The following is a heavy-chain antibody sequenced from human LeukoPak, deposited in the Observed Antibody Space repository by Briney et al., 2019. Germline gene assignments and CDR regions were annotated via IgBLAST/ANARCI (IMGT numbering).Heavy chain of an antibody. Sequence: GGSLRLSCAAPGFTFSDYYMSWIRQAPGKGLEWVSYISSSGSTIYYADSVRGRFTISRDNAKNSLYLQMNSLRVEDAAVYFCARDKGSDEGSKFDYWGQGTLVTVSS. CDR2: ISSSGSTI. J-gene: IGHJ4*02. CDR3: ARDKGSDEGSKFDY. CDR1: GFTFSDYY. V-gene: IGHV3-11*01.